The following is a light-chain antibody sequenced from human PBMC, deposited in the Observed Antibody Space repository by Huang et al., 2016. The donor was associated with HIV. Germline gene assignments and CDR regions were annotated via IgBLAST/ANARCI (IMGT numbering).Light chain of an antibody. CDR2: GAS. J-gene: IGKJ4*01. Sequence: EIVMTQSPATLSVSPGERATLSCRASQSVRNNLAWYQQKPGQAPRLRISGASTRATGIPARFSGSGSGTEFTLTISSLQSEDFGVYYCQQYNNWVAFGGGTKVEIK. CDR3: QQYNNWVA. CDR1: QSVRNN. V-gene: IGKV3-15*01.